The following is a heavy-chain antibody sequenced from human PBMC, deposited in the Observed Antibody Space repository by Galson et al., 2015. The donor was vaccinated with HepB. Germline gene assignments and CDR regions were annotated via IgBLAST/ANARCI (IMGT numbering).Heavy chain of an antibody. D-gene: IGHD6-19*01. J-gene: IGHJ4*02. Sequence: SLRLSCAASGFTFSAYAMHWVRQAPGKGLEWVTEISNDGTDKNYADSVKGRFAISRDNSKNTLFLRMNSLRTEDTAVYYCAREDDRGWYDPPEYWGQGTLVTVSS. V-gene: IGHV3-30*09. CDR2: ISNDGTDK. CDR1: GFTFSAYA. CDR3: AREDDRGWYDPPEY.